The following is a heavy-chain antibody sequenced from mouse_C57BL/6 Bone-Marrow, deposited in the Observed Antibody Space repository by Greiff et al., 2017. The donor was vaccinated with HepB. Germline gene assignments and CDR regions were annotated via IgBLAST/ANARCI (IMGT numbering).Heavy chain of an antibody. CDR3: AIGGDSNYLAWCAY. CDR2: IYPSDSET. J-gene: IGHJ3*01. CDR1: GYTFTSYW. Sequence: VQLQQPGAELVRPGSSVKLSCKASGYTFTSYWMAWVKQRPGQGLEWIGNIYPSDSETHYNQKFKDKATLTVDKSASTAYRQLSSLTSEDAAVYYCAIGGDSNYLAWCAYWGQGTLVTVSA. D-gene: IGHD2-5*01. V-gene: IGHV1-61*01.